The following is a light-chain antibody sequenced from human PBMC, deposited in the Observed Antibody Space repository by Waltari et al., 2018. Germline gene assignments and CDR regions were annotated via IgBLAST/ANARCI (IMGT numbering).Light chain of an antibody. J-gene: IGKJ4*01. CDR2: KTS. V-gene: IGKV1-33*01. CDR3: QQYDGLPVT. Sequence: DIQMTQSPSSLSASIGERVNIPCQASADLGTHLNWYQQRPGQATKLLIYKTSSLEPGVPFRFRGSGSVTDLTLTIRSLQPEDIATYYCQQYDGLPVTFGGGTKVHIK. CDR1: ADLGTH.